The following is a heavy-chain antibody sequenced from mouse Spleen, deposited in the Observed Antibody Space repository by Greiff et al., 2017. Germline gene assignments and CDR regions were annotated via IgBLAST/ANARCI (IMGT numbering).Heavy chain of an antibody. CDR2: IDPSDSET. Sequence: VQLQQSGPQLVRPGASVKISCKASGYSFTSYWMHWVKQRPGQGLEWIGMIDPSDSETRLNQKFKDKATLTVDKSSSTAYMQLSSPTSEDSAVYYCARLGRGPLENFDVWGAGTTVTVSS. V-gene: IGHV1S126*01. J-gene: IGHJ1*01. CDR1: GYSFTSYW. CDR3: ARLGRGPLENFDV. D-gene: IGHD4-1*01.